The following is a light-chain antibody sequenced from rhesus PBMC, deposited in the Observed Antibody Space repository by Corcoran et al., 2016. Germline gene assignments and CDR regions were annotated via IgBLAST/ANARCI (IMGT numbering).Light chain of an antibody. J-gene: IGKJ1*01. CDR2: KAS. V-gene: IGKV1-22*01. CDR3: LQYRGSWP. Sequence: DIQMTQSPSSLSASVGDKVTMTCRASQGISSRLAWYQQKQGKAPKLLINKASSSQSGVPPRFRGSGSGTDFSLTISSLQPEAFATCYCLQYRGSWPFGQGTKVGLK. CDR1: QGISSR.